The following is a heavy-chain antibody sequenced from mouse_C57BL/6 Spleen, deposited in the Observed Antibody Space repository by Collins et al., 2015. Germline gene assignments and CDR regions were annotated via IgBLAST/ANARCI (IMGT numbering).Heavy chain of an antibody. Sequence: FTSYGINWVKQRPGQGLEWIGYIYIGNGYTEYNEKFKGKATLTSDTSSSTAYMQLSSLTSEDPAIYFCAIYYYGSRRRYFDVWGTGTTVTVSS. J-gene: IGHJ1*03. CDR1: FTSYG. CDR3: AIYYYGSRRRYFDV. CDR2: IYIGNGYT. D-gene: IGHD1-1*01. V-gene: IGHV1-58*01.